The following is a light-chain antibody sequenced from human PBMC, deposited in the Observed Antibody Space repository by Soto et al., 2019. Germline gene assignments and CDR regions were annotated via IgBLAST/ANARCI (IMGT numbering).Light chain of an antibody. CDR2: EVS. Sequence: QSALTQPASVSGSPGQSITISCTGTSSDVGSYNYVSWYQQHPGKAPKLMIYEVSNRPPGVSNRFSGSTSGNTASLTISGLQAEDEAKYSCSSYTSISSRVFGGGTQLTVL. CDR1: SSDVGSYNY. CDR3: SSYTSISSRV. J-gene: IGLJ3*02. V-gene: IGLV2-14*01.